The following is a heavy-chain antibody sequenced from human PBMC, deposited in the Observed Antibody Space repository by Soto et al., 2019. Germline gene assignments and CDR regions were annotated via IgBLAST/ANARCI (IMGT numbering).Heavy chain of an antibody. CDR3: ARGGGGRNWNYVSYYYYGMDV. Sequence: GASVKVSCKASGGTFSSYAISWVRQAPGQGLEWMGGIIPIFGTANYAQKFQGRVTITADESTSTAYMELSSLRSEDTAVYYCARGGGGRNWNYVSYYYYGMDVWGQGTTVTVSS. CDR2: IIPIFGTA. J-gene: IGHJ6*02. D-gene: IGHD1-7*01. V-gene: IGHV1-69*13. CDR1: GGTFSSYA.